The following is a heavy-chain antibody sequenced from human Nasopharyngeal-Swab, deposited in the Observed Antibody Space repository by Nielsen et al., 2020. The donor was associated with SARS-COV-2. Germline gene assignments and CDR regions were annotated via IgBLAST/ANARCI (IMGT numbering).Heavy chain of an antibody. V-gene: IGHV7-4-1*02. Sequence: ASVKVSCKASGYTFTSYAMNWVRQAPGQGLEWMGWINTNTGNPTYAQGFTGRFVFSLDTSASTAYLQISSLKAEDTAVYYCAKDYSSDSSGPFDYWGQGTLVTVSS. D-gene: IGHD3-22*01. CDR1: GYTFTSYA. J-gene: IGHJ4*02. CDR2: INTNTGNP. CDR3: AKDYSSDSSGPFDY.